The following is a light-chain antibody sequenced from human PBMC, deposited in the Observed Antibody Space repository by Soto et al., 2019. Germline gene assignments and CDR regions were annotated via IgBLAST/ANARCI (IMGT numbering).Light chain of an antibody. CDR2: KAS. V-gene: IGKV1-5*03. CDR3: QQWET. Sequence: DIQMTQSPSTLSASVGDRVTITCRASQSVSSRLAWYQQKPGKAPKLLIYKASSLETGVPSRFSGSGYGTEFTITISSLQPDDFATYYCQQWETFGQGTKVEIK. J-gene: IGKJ1*01. CDR1: QSVSSR.